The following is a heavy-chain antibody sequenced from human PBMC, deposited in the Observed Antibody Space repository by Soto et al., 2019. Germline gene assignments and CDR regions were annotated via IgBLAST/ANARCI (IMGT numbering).Heavy chain of an antibody. Sequence: EVQLAESGGGLVQPGGSLRLSCAASGFTFSSHWMHWVRQAPGKGLVWVSRIIGDGNEITYADSVKGRFTISRANAKTTVTLQINSLRAEDTALYYCVRGPVRGNDRDFDYWGQGTVVTVSS. CDR3: VRGPVRGNDRDFDY. CDR1: GFTFSSHW. D-gene: IGHD3-16*02. J-gene: IGHJ4*02. V-gene: IGHV3-74*01. CDR2: IIGDGNEI.